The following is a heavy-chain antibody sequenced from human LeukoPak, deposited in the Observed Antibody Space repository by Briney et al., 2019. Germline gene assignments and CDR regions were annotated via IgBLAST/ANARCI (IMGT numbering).Heavy chain of an antibody. J-gene: IGHJ4*02. CDR1: GYTFTSYG. CDR2: ISAYNDNT. Sequence: GASVKVSCKASGYTFTSYGISWVRQAPGQGLEWMGWISAYNDNTDYAQKLRGRVTMTTDTSTSTVYMELRSLRSDDTAVYYCARDVRLSSSGCSGYWGQGTLVTVSS. D-gene: IGHD6-19*01. V-gene: IGHV1-18*01. CDR3: ARDVRLSSSGCSGY.